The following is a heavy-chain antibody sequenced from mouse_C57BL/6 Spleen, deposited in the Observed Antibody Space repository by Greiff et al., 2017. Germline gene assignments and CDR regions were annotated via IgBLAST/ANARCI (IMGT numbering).Heavy chain of an antibody. V-gene: IGHV1-5*01. CDR2: IYPGNSDT. D-gene: IGHD2-2*01. Sequence: VQLQQSGTVLARPGASVKMSCKTSGYTFTSYWMHWVKQRPGQGLEWIGAIYPGNSDTSYNQKFKGKAKLTAVTSASTAYMELSSLTNEDSAVYYCTRYRGGYPYYFDYWGQGTTLTVSS. J-gene: IGHJ2*01. CDR3: TRYRGGYPYYFDY. CDR1: GYTFTSYW.